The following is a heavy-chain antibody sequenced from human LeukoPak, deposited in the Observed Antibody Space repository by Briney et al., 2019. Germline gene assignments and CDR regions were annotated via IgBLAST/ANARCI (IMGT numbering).Heavy chain of an antibody. D-gene: IGHD3-10*01. CDR1: GYTFTSYG. J-gene: IGHJ4*02. Sequence: ASVKVSCTASGYTFTSYGISWVRQAPGQGLEWMGWISAYNGNTNYAQKLQGRVTMTTDTSTSTAYMELRSLRSDDTAVYYCAREDITMVRGALDYWGQGTLVTVSS. CDR3: AREDITMVRGALDY. V-gene: IGHV1-18*01. CDR2: ISAYNGNT.